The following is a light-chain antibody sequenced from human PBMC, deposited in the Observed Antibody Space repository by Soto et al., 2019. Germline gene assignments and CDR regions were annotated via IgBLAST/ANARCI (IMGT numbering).Light chain of an antibody. CDR1: SSDIGAYDY. Sequence: QSALTQPASLSGSPGQSITISCTGTSSDIGAYDYVSWFQQHPGKAPKLMISEVNNRPSGVSNRFSGSKSGNTAYLTISGLQVEDEAEYFCFSFKPTSPHVFGTGTKVTVL. CDR2: EVN. CDR3: FSFKPTSPHV. J-gene: IGLJ1*01. V-gene: IGLV2-14*01.